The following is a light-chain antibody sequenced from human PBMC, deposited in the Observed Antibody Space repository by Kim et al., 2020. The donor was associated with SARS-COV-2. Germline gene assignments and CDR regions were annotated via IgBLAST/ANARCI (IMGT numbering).Light chain of an antibody. Sequence: DIQMTQSPSSLSASVGDRVTITCRASQSISSYLNWYQQKPGKAPKVLIYSASSLQSGVPSRFSGSGSGTDFTLTISSLQPDDFATYYCQQSYSMPYTFGQGTRLEI. CDR3: QQSYSMPYT. CDR1: QSISSY. J-gene: IGKJ2*01. V-gene: IGKV1-39*01. CDR2: SAS.